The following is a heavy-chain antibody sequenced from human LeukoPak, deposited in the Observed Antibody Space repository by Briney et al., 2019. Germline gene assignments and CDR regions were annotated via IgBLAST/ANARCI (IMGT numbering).Heavy chain of an antibody. CDR2: INHSGST. J-gene: IGHJ4*02. Sequence: SETLSLTCAVYGGSFSGYYWSWIRQPPGKGLEWIGEINHSGSTNYNPSLKSRVTISVDTSKNQFSLKLSSVTAADTAVYYCARGLAYYYDSSGYVIDYWGQGTLVTVSS. D-gene: IGHD3-22*01. CDR3: ARGLAYYYDSSGYVIDY. CDR1: GGSFSGYY. V-gene: IGHV4-34*01.